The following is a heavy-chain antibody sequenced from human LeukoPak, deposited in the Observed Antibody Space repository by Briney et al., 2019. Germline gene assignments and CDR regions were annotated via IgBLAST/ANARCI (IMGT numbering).Heavy chain of an antibody. CDR3: AKASSSSWPYYFDY. CDR2: ISSSSSSYI. V-gene: IGHV3-21*04. J-gene: IGHJ4*02. D-gene: IGHD6-13*01. CDR1: GFTFSSYS. Sequence: PGGSLRLSCAASGFTFSSYSMNWVRQAPGKGLEWVSSISSSSSSYIYYADPMKGRFTISRDSSKNTLYLQMNSLTAEDTAVYYCAKASSSSWPYYFDYWGQGTLVTVSS.